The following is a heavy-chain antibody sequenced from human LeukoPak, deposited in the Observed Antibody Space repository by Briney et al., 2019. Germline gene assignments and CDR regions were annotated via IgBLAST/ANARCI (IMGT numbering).Heavy chain of an antibody. CDR1: GGSFSGYY. Sequence: MPSETLSLTCAVYGGSFSGYYWSWIRQPPGKGLEWIGEINHSGSTNYNPSLKSRVTISVDTSKNQFSLKLSSVTAADTAVYYCARGRVAVDIVATIPSCFDYWGQGTLVTVSS. J-gene: IGHJ4*02. D-gene: IGHD5-12*01. CDR3: ARGRVAVDIVATIPSCFDY. CDR2: INHSGST. V-gene: IGHV4-34*01.